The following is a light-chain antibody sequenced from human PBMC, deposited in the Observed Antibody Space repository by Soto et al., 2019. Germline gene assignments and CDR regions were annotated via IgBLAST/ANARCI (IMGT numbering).Light chain of an antibody. J-gene: IGLJ2*01. CDR2: DVS. V-gene: IGLV2-14*03. Sequence: QSALTQPASVSGSPEQSITISCTGTSSDVGAYNYVSWYQQHPGKAPKLMIYDVSDRPSGVSNRFSGSKSGNTASLTISGLQAEDEADYYCSSYTASSTVVFGGGTKVTVL. CDR3: SSYTASSTVV. CDR1: SSDVGAYNY.